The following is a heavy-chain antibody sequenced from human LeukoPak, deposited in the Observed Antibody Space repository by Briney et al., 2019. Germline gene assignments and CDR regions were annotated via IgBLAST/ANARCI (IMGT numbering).Heavy chain of an antibody. CDR3: AKPPRGYYYYYMDV. J-gene: IGHJ6*03. CDR2: ISGSGGST. V-gene: IGHV3-23*01. CDR1: GFTFSSYA. Sequence: GGSLRLSCAASGFTFSSYAMSWVRQAPGKGLEWVSAISGSGGSTYYADSVKGRFTISRDNSKNTLYLRMNSLRAEDTAVYYCAKPPRGYYYYYMDVWGKGTTVTVSS. D-gene: IGHD3-10*01.